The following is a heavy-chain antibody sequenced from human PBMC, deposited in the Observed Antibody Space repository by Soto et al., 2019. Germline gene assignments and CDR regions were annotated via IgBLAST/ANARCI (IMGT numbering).Heavy chain of an antibody. Sequence: ESGGGVVQPGRSLRLSCAASGFTFSSYAMHWVRQAPGKGLEWVAVISYDGSNKYYADSVKGRFTISRDNSKNTLYLQMNSLRAEDTAVYYCARGRNNWFDPWGQGTLVTVSS. CDR1: GFTFSSYA. CDR2: ISYDGSNK. J-gene: IGHJ5*02. CDR3: ARGRNNWFDP. V-gene: IGHV3-30-3*01.